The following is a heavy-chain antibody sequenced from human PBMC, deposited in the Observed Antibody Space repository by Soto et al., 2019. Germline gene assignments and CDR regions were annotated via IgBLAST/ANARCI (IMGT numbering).Heavy chain of an antibody. J-gene: IGHJ6*02. D-gene: IGHD6-13*01. CDR3: ARLSSPRGGYYYYGMDV. CDR1: GYIFTSYW. Sequence: GESLKISCNGSGYIFTSYWISWVRQMPGKGLEWMGRIDPSDSYTNYSPSFQGHVTISADKSISTAYLQWSSLKASDTAMYYCARLSSPRGGYYYYGMDVWGQGTTVTVSS. V-gene: IGHV5-10-1*01. CDR2: IDPSDSYT.